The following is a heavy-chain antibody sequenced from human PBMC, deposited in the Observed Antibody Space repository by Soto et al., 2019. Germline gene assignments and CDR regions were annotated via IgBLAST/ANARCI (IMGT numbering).Heavy chain of an antibody. Sequence: QVQLVQSGAEVKKPGASVKVSCKVSGYTLNEVAMHWVRQAPGKGLEWLGGFDPGEAETIYAQHFQGRVTMTEDTSTDTVYMELSRLISEDTDLYFCTTYHGDYNFGHRGKGTLVNVSS. CDR2: FDPGEAET. J-gene: IGHJ5*02. D-gene: IGHD4-17*01. CDR3: TTYHGDYNFGH. V-gene: IGHV1-24*01. CDR1: GYTLNEVA.